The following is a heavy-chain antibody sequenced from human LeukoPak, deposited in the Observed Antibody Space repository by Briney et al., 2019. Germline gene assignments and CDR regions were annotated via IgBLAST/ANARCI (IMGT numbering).Heavy chain of an antibody. CDR1: GLTFSNTW. CDR2: ITTKSDGGTT. J-gene: IGHJ4*02. V-gene: IGHV3-15*01. D-gene: IGHD1-1*01. CDR3: STGIGTNDW. Sequence: KTGGSLRLSCAVSGLTFSNTWMTWVRQAPGKGLEWVGRITTKSDGGTTDYAAPVRDRFTITRDDSKSTLHLQIDSLKTEDTALYYCSTGIGTNDWWGQGTLVIVSS.